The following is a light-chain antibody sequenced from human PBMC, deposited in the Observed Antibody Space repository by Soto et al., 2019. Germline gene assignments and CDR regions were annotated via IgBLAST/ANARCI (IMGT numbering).Light chain of an antibody. Sequence: DIKMTQSPSTLSAYVGDRVTITCRASQSISSWLAWYQQKPGKAPKLLIYKASSLESGVSSRFSGSGSGTEFTLTISSLQPDDFATYYCQQYNSYPITFGQGTLLEIK. J-gene: IGKJ5*01. CDR3: QQYNSYPIT. CDR2: KAS. CDR1: QSISSW. V-gene: IGKV1-5*03.